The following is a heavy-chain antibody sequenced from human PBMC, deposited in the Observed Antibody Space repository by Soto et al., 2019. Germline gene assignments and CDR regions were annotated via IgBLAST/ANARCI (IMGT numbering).Heavy chain of an antibody. CDR1: GFTFSDSW. D-gene: IGHD6-19*01. V-gene: IGHV3-74*01. J-gene: IGHJ4*02. Sequence: EVQLVESGGALVQPGGSLRLSCVASGFTFSDSWMHWVRQAPGKGLVWLSRIIGNGRGADYADSVQGRFTISRDNAKNTVYLQMNSLTDEDTAVYYCERVAVATRGIDYWGQGTLVTVSS. CDR2: IIGNGRGA. CDR3: ERVAVATRGIDY.